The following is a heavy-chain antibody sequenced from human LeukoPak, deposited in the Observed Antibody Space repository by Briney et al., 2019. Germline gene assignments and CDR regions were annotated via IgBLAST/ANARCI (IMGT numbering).Heavy chain of an antibody. V-gene: IGHV3-15*04. CDR1: GFXFSNAW. Sequence: GGSLTLSCAASGFXFSNAWMSWVRQAPGKGLEWVGRIESKTDGGTTDYAAPVKDRFTISRDDSKNTLYLQMNSLKTEDTAVYYCTTDRGAYFDYWGQGTLVTVSS. CDR3: TTDRGAYFDY. J-gene: IGHJ4*02. D-gene: IGHD1-26*01. CDR2: IESKTDGGTT.